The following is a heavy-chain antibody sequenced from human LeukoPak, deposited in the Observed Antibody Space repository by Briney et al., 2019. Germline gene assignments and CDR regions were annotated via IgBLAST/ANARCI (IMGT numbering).Heavy chain of an antibody. J-gene: IGHJ3*02. CDR2: IIPILGIA. D-gene: IGHD3-22*01. CDR3: ARDPTYYYDSSGYPGLGAFDI. CDR1: GGTFSSYA. V-gene: IGHV1-69*04. Sequence: ASVKVSCKASGGTFSSYAISWVRQALGQGLEWMGRIIPILGIANYAQKFQGRVTITADKSTSTAYMELSSLRSEDTAVYYCARDPTYYYDSSGYPGLGAFDIWGQGTMVTVSS.